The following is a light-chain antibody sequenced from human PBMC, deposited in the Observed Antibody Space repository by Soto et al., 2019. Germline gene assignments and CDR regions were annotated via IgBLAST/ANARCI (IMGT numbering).Light chain of an antibody. CDR2: EVS. Sequence: QSALTQPPSAAGSPGQSVTISCTGTSTDVGGYNYVSWYQQYPGKAPKLMIYEVSKRPSGVPDRFSGSKSGNTASLTVSGLQAEDEAEDYCSSYGGRYNYVVGTGTKLTVL. CDR3: SSYGGRYNYV. CDR1: STDVGGYNY. J-gene: IGLJ1*01. V-gene: IGLV2-8*01.